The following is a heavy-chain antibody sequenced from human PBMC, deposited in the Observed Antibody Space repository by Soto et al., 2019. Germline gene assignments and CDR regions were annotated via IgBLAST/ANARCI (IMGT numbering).Heavy chain of an antibody. D-gene: IGHD6-19*01. CDR2: INHSGST. CDR1: GGSFSGYY. V-gene: IGHV4-34*01. J-gene: IGHJ4*02. CDR3: ARGPRGGGVGSGWSIETLLDY. Sequence: QVQLQQWGAGLLKPSETLSLTCAVYGGSFSGYYWSWIRQPPGKGLEWIGEINHSGSTNYNPSLKSRVTISVDTSKNQFSLKLSSVTAADTAVYYCARGPRGGGVGSGWSIETLLDYWGQGTLVTVSS.